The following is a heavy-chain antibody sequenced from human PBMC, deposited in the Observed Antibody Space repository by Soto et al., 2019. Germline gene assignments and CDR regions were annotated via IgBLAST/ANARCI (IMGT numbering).Heavy chain of an antibody. CDR1: GFSLNTYGVG. Sequence: QITLKESGPPLVKPTQTLTLTCTVSGFSLNTYGVGVGWIRQPPGKALEWLALIYWDDDKRYSPSLKSTLTITKDTSKNQVVLKMTNMDPVDTVTYYCARALGSWGAYYFDYWGQGTLVTVSS. CDR3: ARALGSWGAYYFDY. V-gene: IGHV2-5*02. D-gene: IGHD3-16*01. CDR2: IYWDDDK. J-gene: IGHJ4*02.